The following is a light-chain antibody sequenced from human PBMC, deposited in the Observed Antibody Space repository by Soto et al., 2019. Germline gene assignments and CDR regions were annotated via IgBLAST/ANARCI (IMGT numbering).Light chain of an antibody. CDR1: SSNIGAGYD. CDR2: GNN. Sequence: QSVLTQPPSVSGAPGRRVTISCTGSSSNIGAGYDVHWYQQLPGTAPKLLIYGNNNRPSGVPDRVSGSKSGTSASLAITGLQAEDEGDYYCQSYDSSLSVAFGGGTKLTVL. V-gene: IGLV1-40*01. J-gene: IGLJ2*01. CDR3: QSYDSSLSVA.